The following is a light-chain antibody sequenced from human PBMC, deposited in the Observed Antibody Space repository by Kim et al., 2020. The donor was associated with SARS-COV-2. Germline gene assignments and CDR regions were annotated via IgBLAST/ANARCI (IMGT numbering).Light chain of an antibody. J-gene: IGLJ2*01. CDR1: SSDVGDFHR. Sequence: GQSVTISCTGSSSDVGDFHRVSWYQQPPGTAPTLMIYDVSDRPSGVPARFSGSKSGNTASLTISGLQAEDEADYYCSSYTSSSTVVFGGGTQLTVL. CDR3: SSYTSSSTVV. CDR2: DVS. V-gene: IGLV2-18*02.